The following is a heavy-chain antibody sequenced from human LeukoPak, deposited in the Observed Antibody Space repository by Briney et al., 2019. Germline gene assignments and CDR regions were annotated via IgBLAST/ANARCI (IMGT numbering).Heavy chain of an antibody. D-gene: IGHD1-1*01. J-gene: IGHJ4*02. Sequence: GGSLRLSCAASEFTFTTYGMHWVRQAPGKGLEWVAFIYYDGSNIYYADYVKGRFTISRDISKNTLYLQMDSLRAEDTAIYYCARGWKTNSFDYWGQGTLVTVSS. CDR3: ARGWKTNSFDY. V-gene: IGHV3-33*01. CDR2: IYYDGSNI. CDR1: EFTFTTYG.